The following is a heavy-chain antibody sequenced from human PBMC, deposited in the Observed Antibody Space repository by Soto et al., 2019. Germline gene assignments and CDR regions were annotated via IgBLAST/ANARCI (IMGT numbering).Heavy chain of an antibody. Sequence: PSETLSLTCAVYGGSFSGYYWSWIRQPPGKGLEWIGEINHSGSTNYNPSLKSRVTISVDTSKNQFSLKLSSVTAADTAVYYCARVRYYDSSGYYRGYYYYGMDVWGHGTTVTVSS. CDR2: INHSGST. CDR3: ARVRYYDSSGYYRGYYYYGMDV. V-gene: IGHV4-34*01. CDR1: GGSFSGYY. D-gene: IGHD3-22*01. J-gene: IGHJ6*02.